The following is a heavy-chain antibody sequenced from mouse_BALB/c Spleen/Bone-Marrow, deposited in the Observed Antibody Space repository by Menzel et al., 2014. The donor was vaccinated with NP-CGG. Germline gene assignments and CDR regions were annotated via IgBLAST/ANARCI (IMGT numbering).Heavy chain of an antibody. CDR1: GFNIKDTY. J-gene: IGHJ3*01. V-gene: IGHV14-3*02. CDR2: IDPANGNT. Sequence: DVKLQESGAELVKPGASVKLSCTASGFNIKDTYMHWVKQRPEQGLEWIGRIDPANGNTKYDPKFQGKATITADTSSNTAYLKLSSLTSEDTAVYYCAVYDYEGFAYWGQGTLVTVSA. D-gene: IGHD2-4*01. CDR3: AVYDYEGFAY.